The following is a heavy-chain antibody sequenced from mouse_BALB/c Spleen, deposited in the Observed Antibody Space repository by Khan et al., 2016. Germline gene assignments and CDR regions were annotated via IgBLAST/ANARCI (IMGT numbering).Heavy chain of an antibody. Sequence: EVQLQESGPELGKPGTSVKISCKASGYSFTGYTMYWVKQSHRKSLEWIGDIDPYNGGTNYNQKSKGKATLTVDKSSSTAYMHLNSLTSEDSAIYYCARLGSSYAMYYWGLGTAVTVSS. CDR2: IDPYNGGT. J-gene: IGHJ4*01. CDR1: GYSFTGYT. CDR3: ARLGSSYAMYY. D-gene: IGHD1-1*01. V-gene: IGHV1S135*01.